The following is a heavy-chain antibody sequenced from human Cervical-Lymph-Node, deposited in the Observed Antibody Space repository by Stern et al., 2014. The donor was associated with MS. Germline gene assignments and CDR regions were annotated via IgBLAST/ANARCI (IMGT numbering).Heavy chain of an antibody. CDR3: ARHPPRRKWDDPNYGMDV. CDR2: IYPDDSDI. J-gene: IGHJ6*02. D-gene: IGHD1-1*01. V-gene: IGHV5-51*01. CDR1: GYTFTNNW. Sequence: EVQLVESGAEVKKPGESLKLSCKGSGYTFTNNWIAWVRQMPGKGLEWMGIIYPDDSDIRYSPSFQGQRTISTANSTRTAYLQWSSLKAADSAVYYWARHPPRRKWDDPNYGMDVWGQGTTVTVSS.